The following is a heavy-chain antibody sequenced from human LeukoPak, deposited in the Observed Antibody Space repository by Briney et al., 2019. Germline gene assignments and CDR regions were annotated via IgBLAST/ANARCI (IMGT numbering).Heavy chain of an antibody. V-gene: IGHV4-59*01. CDR1: GGSISSYY. J-gene: IGHJ6*02. CDR3: AREVWGYGMDV. D-gene: IGHD3-16*01. CDR2: TYYSGST. Sequence: SETLSLACTVSGGSISSYYWSWIRQPPRKGLEWIGYTYYSGSTNYNPSLKSRVTISVDTSKNQFSLKLSSVTAADTAVYYCAREVWGYGMDVWGQGTTVTVSS.